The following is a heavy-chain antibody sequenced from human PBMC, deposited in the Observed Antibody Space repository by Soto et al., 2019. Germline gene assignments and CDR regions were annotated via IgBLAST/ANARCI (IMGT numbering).Heavy chain of an antibody. V-gene: IGHV1-69*13. CDR1: GGTFSSYA. Sequence: GASVKVSCKASGGTFSSYAISWVRQAPGQGLEWMGGIIPIFGTANYAQKFQGRVTITADESTSTAYMELSSLRSEDTAVYYCASSGYSGYDCCLDYWGQGTLVTVSS. CDR2: IIPIFGTA. CDR3: ASSGYSGYDCCLDY. J-gene: IGHJ4*02. D-gene: IGHD5-12*01.